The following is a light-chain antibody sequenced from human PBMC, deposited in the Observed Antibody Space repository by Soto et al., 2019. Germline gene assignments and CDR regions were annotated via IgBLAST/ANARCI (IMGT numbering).Light chain of an antibody. CDR2: AAS. V-gene: IGKV1-39*01. CDR3: QQSYTFPPT. CDR1: RSVAYF. Sequence: DIQLTQSPTSLSASIGDRVTITCRATRSVAYFLNGYQHKPGKAPELLIYAASTLESGVPSRFSGCGSASDFSLTLADLPPEDFATYLCQQSYTFPPTFGQGTKL. J-gene: IGKJ2*01.